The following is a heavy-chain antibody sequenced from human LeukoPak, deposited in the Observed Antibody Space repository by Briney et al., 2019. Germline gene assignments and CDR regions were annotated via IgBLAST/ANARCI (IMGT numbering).Heavy chain of an antibody. CDR1: GFTFSRYW. V-gene: IGHV3-30*02. CDR2: IRLDGTNQ. CDR3: AKGTLNPTEVGYFDL. D-gene: IGHD2-15*01. Sequence: GGSLRLSCAASGFTFSRYWMSWVRQAPGKRPGWVSFIRLDGTNQYYSDSVKGRFPISRDNSRNNLYLQMSGLRAEDTAVYYCAKGTLNPTEVGYFDLWGRGALVIVSS. J-gene: IGHJ2*01.